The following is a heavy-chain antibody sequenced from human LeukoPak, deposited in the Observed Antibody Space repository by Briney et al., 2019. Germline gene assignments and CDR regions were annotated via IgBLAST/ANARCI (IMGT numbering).Heavy chain of an antibody. CDR3: ASDPSSRWCLEYYGLDV. CDR2: ISGYNGNT. Sequence: ASVKVSCKASGYIFTRYGISWVGQAPGQGLEWMGWISGYNGNTNYTQKLQGRVTMTIDTSTSTAYMELRSLRSDDTAVYYCASDPSSRWCLEYYGLDVWGQGTTVTVSS. CDR1: GYIFTRYG. D-gene: IGHD6-13*01. V-gene: IGHV1-18*01. J-gene: IGHJ6*02.